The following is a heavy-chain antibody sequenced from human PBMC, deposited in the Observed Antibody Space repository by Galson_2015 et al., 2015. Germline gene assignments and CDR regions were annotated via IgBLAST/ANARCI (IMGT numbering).Heavy chain of an antibody. Sequence: ETLSLTCAVSGGSISSSNWWSWVRQPPGKGLEWIGEIYHSGSTNYNPSLKSRVTISVDKSKNQFSLRLSSVTAADTAVYYCARDQDYDSSGGDAFEIWGQGTMVTVSS. CDR1: GGSISSSNW. J-gene: IGHJ3*02. D-gene: IGHD3-22*01. CDR2: IYHSGST. CDR3: ARDQDYDSSGGDAFEI. V-gene: IGHV4-4*02.